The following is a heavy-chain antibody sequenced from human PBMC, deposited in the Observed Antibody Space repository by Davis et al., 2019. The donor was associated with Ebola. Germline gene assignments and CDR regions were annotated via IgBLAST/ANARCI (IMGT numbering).Heavy chain of an antibody. CDR1: GGSFSGYY. D-gene: IGHD5-12*01. J-gene: IGHJ4*02. CDR2: INHSGST. CDR3: ARWRGYDYGGDY. V-gene: IGHV4-34*01. Sequence: SETLPLTCAVYGGSFSGYYWSWIRQPPGKGLEWIGEINHSGSTNYNPSLKSRVTISVDTSKNQFSLKLSSVTAADTAVYYCARWRGYDYGGDYWGQGTLVTVSS.